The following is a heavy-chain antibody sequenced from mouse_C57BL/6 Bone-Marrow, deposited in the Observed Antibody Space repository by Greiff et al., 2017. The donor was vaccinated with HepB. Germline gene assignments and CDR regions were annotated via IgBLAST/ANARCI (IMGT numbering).Heavy chain of an antibody. CDR2: IDPNSGGT. Sequence: VQLQQSGAELVKPGASVKLSCKASGYTFTSYWMHWVKQRPGRGLEWIGRIDPNSGGTKYNEKFKSKATLTVDKPSSTAYMQLSSLTSEDSAVYYCAREITTVVARQSDFDYWGQGTTLTVSS. CDR1: GYTFTSYW. D-gene: IGHD1-1*01. V-gene: IGHV1-72*01. CDR3: AREITTVVARQSDFDY. J-gene: IGHJ2*01.